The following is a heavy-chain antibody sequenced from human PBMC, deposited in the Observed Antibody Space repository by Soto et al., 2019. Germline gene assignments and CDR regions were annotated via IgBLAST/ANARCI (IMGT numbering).Heavy chain of an antibody. CDR2: INDSGST. V-gene: IGHV4-34*01. D-gene: IGHD3-10*01. CDR3: ARVPVRKYYRAGSYQNYYFGMDV. J-gene: IGHJ6*02. Sequence: SVTLSLTCALDGASFNDAYWSWLRQSSWWGLECICVINDSGSTKYNPSLKSRVTISVDRSKSQFSLNLSSVTAADTAIYFCARVPVRKYYRAGSYQNYYFGMDVWGQGTTVT. CDR1: GASFNDAY.